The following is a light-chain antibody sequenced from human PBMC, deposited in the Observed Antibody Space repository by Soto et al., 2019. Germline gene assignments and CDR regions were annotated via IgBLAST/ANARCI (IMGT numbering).Light chain of an antibody. CDR3: SSYASSSTV. J-gene: IGLJ2*01. CDR1: SSDIGGYSY. Sequence: QSVLTQPASVSGSPGQSITISCTGTSSDIGGYSYVSWYQQHPGKAPKLIIYEVSNRPSGVSNRFSGSKSGNTASLTISGLQAEDEADYYCSSYASSSTVFAGGTKLTVL. V-gene: IGLV2-14*01. CDR2: EVS.